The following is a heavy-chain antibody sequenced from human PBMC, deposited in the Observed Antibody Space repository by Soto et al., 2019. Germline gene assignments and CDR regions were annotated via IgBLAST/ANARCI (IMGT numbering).Heavy chain of an antibody. CDR3: AKDLGDSSADDGADY. V-gene: IGHV3-30*18. CDR2: ISSDGSNE. Sequence: QVQLVESGGGVVQPGRSLRLSCAASGFTFSTYDMHWVHQAPGKGLEWVAVISSDGSNEYYADSVKGRFTISRDNSKNTLYVQMNSLRAEDTAVYYCAKDLGDSSADDGADYWGQGTLVTSPQ. J-gene: IGHJ4*02. D-gene: IGHD6-25*01. CDR1: GFTFSTYD.